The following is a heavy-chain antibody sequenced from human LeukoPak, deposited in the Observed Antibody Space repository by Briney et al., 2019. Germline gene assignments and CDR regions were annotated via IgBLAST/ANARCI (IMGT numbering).Heavy chain of an antibody. J-gene: IGHJ4*02. CDR3: ARVSTSYDFWSGYSPYYFDY. Sequence: ASVEVSCKASGYTFTDYYMHWVRQAPGQGLEWMGWINPNSGGANYAQKFQGRVTMTRDTSISTAYMELSRLRSDDTAVFYCARVSTSYDFWSGYSPYYFDYWGQGTLVTVSS. CDR2: INPNSGGA. D-gene: IGHD3-3*01. V-gene: IGHV1-2*02. CDR1: GYTFTDYY.